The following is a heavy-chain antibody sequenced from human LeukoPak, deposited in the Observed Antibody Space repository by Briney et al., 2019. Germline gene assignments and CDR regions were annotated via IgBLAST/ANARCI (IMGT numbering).Heavy chain of an antibody. CDR1: GYTFTSYG. Sequence: ASVKVSCKASGYTFTSYGISWVRQAPGQGLEWMGWISAYNGNTNYAQKLQGRVTMTTDTSTSTACMELRSLRSDDTAVYYCARGDPDVVINDFDYWGQGTLVTVSS. V-gene: IGHV1-18*01. CDR2: ISAYNGNT. CDR3: ARGDPDVVINDFDY. D-gene: IGHD3-22*01. J-gene: IGHJ4*02.